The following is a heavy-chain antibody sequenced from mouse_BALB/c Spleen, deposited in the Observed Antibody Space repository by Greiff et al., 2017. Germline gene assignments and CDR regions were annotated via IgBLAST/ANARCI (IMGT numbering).Heavy chain of an antibody. D-gene: IGHD4-1*01. CDR3: VRHETGTHFAY. J-gene: IGHJ3*01. CDR1: GFTFNTYA. CDR2: IRSKSNNYAT. Sequence: EVMLVESGGGLVQPKGSLKLSCAASGFTFNTYAMNWVRQAPGKGLEWVARIRSKSNNYATYYADSVKDRFTISRDDSQSMLYLQMNNLKTEDTAMYYCVRHETGTHFAYWGQGTLVTVSA. V-gene: IGHV10-1*02.